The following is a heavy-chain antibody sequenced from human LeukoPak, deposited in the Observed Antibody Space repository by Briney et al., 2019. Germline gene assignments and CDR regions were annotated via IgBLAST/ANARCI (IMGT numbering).Heavy chain of an antibody. CDR3: ARDLNLLWFGEDDAFDI. CDR1: GYTFTSYA. Sequence: ASVKVSCKASGYTFTSYAMNWVRQAPGQGLEWMGWINTNTGNPTYAQGFTGRFVFSLDTSVSTAYLQISSLKAEDTAVYYCARDLNLLWFGEDDAFDIWGQGTMVTVSS. V-gene: IGHV7-4-1*02. J-gene: IGHJ3*02. CDR2: INTNTGNP. D-gene: IGHD3-10*01.